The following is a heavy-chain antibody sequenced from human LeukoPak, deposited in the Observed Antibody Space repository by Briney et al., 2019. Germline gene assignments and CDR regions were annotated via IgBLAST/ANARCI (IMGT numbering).Heavy chain of an antibody. CDR1: GGSISSGGYS. V-gene: IGHV4-30-2*01. CDR3: ARSITKLSGAFDI. CDR2: IYHSGST. J-gene: IGHJ3*02. D-gene: IGHD3-10*01. Sequence: SQTLSLTCAVSGGSISSGGYSWSWIRQPPGKGLEWIGYIYHSGSTYYNPSLKSRVTISVDRSKNQFSLKLSSVTAADTAVYYCARSITKLSGAFDIWGQGTMVTVSS.